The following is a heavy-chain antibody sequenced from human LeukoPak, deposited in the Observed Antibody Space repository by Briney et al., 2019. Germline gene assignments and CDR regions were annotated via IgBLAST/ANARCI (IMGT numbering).Heavy chain of an antibody. V-gene: IGHV3-21*01. Sequence: GGSLRLSCAASGFTFSSYSMNWVRQAPGKGLEWVSTISSSSSYIYYADSVKGRFTISRDNAKNSLYLQINSLRAEDTAVYYCARDREIFGVVIKAKYFDYWGQGTLVTVSS. D-gene: IGHD3-3*01. CDR1: GFTFSSYS. J-gene: IGHJ4*02. CDR3: ARDREIFGVVIKAKYFDY. CDR2: ISSSSSYI.